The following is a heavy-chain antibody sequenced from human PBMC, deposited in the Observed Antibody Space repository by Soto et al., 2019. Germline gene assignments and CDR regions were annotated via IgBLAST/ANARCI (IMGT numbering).Heavy chain of an antibody. CDR1: GFTFSSYS. Sequence: SGGGLVQPGGSLRLSCAASGFTFSSYSMNWVRQAPGKGLEWVSYISSSSSTIYYADSVKGRFTISRDNAKNSLYLQMNSLRDEDTAVYYCARGEGDYVWGSYRTYNWFDPWGQGTLVTVSS. D-gene: IGHD3-16*02. V-gene: IGHV3-48*02. CDR3: ARGEGDYVWGSYRTYNWFDP. J-gene: IGHJ5*02. CDR2: ISSSSSTI.